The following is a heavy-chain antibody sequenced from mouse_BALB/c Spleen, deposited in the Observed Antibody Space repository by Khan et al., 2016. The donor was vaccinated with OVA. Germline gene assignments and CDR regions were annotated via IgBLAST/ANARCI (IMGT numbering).Heavy chain of an antibody. D-gene: IGHD2-14*01. Sequence: QIQLVQSGPELKKPGETVKISCKASGYTFTNYGMNWVKQAPGKGLKWMGWINTYTGEPTYADDFKGRFAFSLDTSASTAYLQINNLKNEDMATYFCARARVRRGAMDYWGQGTSVTVST. CDR1: GYTFTNYG. CDR2: INTYTGEP. CDR3: ARARVRRGAMDY. J-gene: IGHJ4*01. V-gene: IGHV9-1*02.